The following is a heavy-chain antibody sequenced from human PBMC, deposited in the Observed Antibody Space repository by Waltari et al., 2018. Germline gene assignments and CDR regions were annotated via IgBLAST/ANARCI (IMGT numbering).Heavy chain of an antibody. D-gene: IGHD2-2*01. Sequence: QVQLQESGPGLVKPSETLSLTCTVSGGSISSYYWSWIRQPAGKGLEWIGRIYTSGSTTYHPALRNVVTMSVDTSKNQFSLKLSSGTAADTAVYYCARMGTSSSSGYYYYMDVWGKGTTVTISS. J-gene: IGHJ6*03. CDR1: GGSISSYY. CDR3: ARMGTSSSSGYYYYMDV. V-gene: IGHV4-4*07. CDR2: IYTSGST.